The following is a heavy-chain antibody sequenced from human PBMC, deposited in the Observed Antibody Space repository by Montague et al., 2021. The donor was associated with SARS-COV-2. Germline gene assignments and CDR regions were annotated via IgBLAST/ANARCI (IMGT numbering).Heavy chain of an antibody. CDR3: ARGRQHFNMIVVVMTGGEYYFDY. Sequence: SETLSLTCAVYGGSFSDNYWSWIRKPPGKGLEWIGEINHRGTSNYNPSLKSRVSISVDTSKNQFSLYLGSVTAADTAVYCCARGRQHFNMIVVVMTGGEYYFDYWGQGTLVTVFS. D-gene: IGHD3-22*01. J-gene: IGHJ4*02. CDR1: GGSFSDNY. CDR2: INHRGTS. V-gene: IGHV4-34*01.